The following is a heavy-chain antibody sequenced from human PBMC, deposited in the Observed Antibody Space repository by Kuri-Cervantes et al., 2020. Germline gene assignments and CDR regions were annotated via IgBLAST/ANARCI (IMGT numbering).Heavy chain of an antibody. V-gene: IGHV3-7*01. CDR1: GFTFSSYW. Sequence: GGSLRLSCAASGFTFSSYWMSWVRQAPGKGLEWVANIRQDGSEKYYVDSVKGRFTISRDNAKNSLYLQMNSLRAEDTAVYYCARDLRFSYYGMDVWGQGTTVTVSS. J-gene: IGHJ6*02. CDR2: IRQDGSEK. D-gene: IGHD3-3*01. CDR3: ARDLRFSYYGMDV.